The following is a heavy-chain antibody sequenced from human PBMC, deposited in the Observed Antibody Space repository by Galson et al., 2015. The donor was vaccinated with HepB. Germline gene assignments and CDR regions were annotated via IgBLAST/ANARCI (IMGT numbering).Heavy chain of an antibody. J-gene: IGHJ5*02. Sequence: PALVKPTQTLTLTCTVSGFSLSNARMGVSWIRQPPGKALEWLAHIFSNDEKSYSTSLKSRLTISKDTSKSQVVLTITNMDPVDTATYYCARIEGSSWYYEGFDPWGQGTLVTVSS. CDR3: ARIEGSSWYYEGFDP. V-gene: IGHV2-26*01. CDR2: IFSNDEK. D-gene: IGHD6-13*01. CDR1: GFSLSNARMG.